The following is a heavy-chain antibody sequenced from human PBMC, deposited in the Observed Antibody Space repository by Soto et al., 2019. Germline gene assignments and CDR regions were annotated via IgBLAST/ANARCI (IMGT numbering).Heavy chain of an antibody. CDR3: ASSYGSGYRAFDY. V-gene: IGHV1-69*02. CDR2: INPILSMS. Sequence: QVQLVQSGAEVKRPGSSVKVSCKASGVTFTFYSINWVRQAPGLGLEWMGRINPILSMSNYAQRFQGRVTMTADKSTSTAYMELSSLRSEDTATYYCASSYGSGYRAFDYWGQGALVTVSS. CDR1: GVTFTFYS. D-gene: IGHD3-10*01. J-gene: IGHJ4*02.